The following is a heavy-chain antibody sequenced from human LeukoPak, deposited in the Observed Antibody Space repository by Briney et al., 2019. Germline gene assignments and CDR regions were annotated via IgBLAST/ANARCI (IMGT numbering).Heavy chain of an antibody. J-gene: IGHJ5*02. Sequence: ASVKVSCKASGYTFTIYGISWVRQAPGQGSEWMGWISAYNGNTNYAQKLQGRVTITTDTSTSTAYMELRSLRSDDTAVYYCARTPMVRGVSLLHNWFDPWGQGTLVTVSS. CDR1: GYTFTIYG. V-gene: IGHV1-18*04. CDR3: ARTPMVRGVSLLHNWFDP. CDR2: ISAYNGNT. D-gene: IGHD3-10*01.